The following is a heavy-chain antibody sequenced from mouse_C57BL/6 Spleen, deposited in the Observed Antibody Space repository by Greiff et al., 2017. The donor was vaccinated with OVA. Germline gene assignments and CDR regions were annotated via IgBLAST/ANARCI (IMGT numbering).Heavy chain of an antibody. J-gene: IGHJ2*01. V-gene: IGHV1-85*01. D-gene: IGHD1-1*01. Sequence: QVQLKESGPELVKPGASVKLSCKASGYTFTSYDINWVKQRPGQGLEWIGWIYPRDGSTKYNEKFKGKATLTVDTSSSTAYMELHSLTSEDSAVYFCARNYGSSSGYFDYWGQGTTLTVSS. CDR3: ARNYGSSSGYFDY. CDR2: IYPRDGST. CDR1: GYTFTSYD.